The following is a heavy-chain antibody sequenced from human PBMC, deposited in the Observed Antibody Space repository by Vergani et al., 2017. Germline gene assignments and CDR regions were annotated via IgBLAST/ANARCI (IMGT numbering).Heavy chain of an antibody. V-gene: IGHV4-61*02. J-gene: IGHJ3*02. Sequence: QVQLQESGPGLVKPSQTLSLTCTVSGGSISSGSYYWSWIRQPAGKGLEWIGRIYTSGSTNYNPSLKSRVTMSVDTSKNQFSLKLSSVTAADTAVYYCARERVPAARAFDIWGQGTMVTVSS. D-gene: IGHD2-2*01. CDR2: IYTSGST. CDR3: ARERVPAARAFDI. CDR1: GGSISSGSYY.